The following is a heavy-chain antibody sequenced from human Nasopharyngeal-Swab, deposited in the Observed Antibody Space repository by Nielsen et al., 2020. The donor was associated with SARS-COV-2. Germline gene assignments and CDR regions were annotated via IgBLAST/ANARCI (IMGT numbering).Heavy chain of an antibody. CDR2: TSYSGTKT. D-gene: IGHD4-23*01. Sequence: GGSLRLSCSASGFTFSGYAISWVRLAPGKGLEWVSMTSYSGTKTFFADSVKGRFTVSRDNSKTPLYLQMDSLRAEDTAIYYCAKDAGGETPLYYFDFWGQGALVTVSS. V-gene: IGHV3-23*01. CDR3: AKDAGGETPLYYFDF. CDR1: GFTFSGYA. J-gene: IGHJ4*02.